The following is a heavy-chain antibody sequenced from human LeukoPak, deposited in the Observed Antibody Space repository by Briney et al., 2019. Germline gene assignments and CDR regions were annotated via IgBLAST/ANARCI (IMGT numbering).Heavy chain of an antibody. V-gene: IGHV4-4*07. CDR3: ARGGGQYCSGGSCYRP. D-gene: IGHD2-15*01. Sequence: SETLSLTCTVSGVSISSYSWSWIRQPAGKGLDWIGRIYTSGSTNYNPSLKSRVTISVGTSKNQFSLKLSSVTAADTAVYYCARGGGQYCSGGSCYRPWGQGTLVTVSS. CDR1: GVSISSYS. CDR2: IYTSGST. J-gene: IGHJ5*02.